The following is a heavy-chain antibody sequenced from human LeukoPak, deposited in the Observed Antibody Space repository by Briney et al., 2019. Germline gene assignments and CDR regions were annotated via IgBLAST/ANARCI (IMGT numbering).Heavy chain of an antibody. CDR1: GFTFSSYG. CDR2: ISGSGGST. D-gene: IGHD4-17*01. V-gene: IGHV3-23*01. Sequence: GGSLRLSCAASGFTFSSYGMSWVRQAPGKGLEWVSAISGSGGSTYYADSVKGRFTISRDNSKNTLYLQMNSLRAEDTAVYYCAKGDGDYYYYYYMDVWGKGTTVTISS. J-gene: IGHJ6*03. CDR3: AKGDGDYYYYYYMDV.